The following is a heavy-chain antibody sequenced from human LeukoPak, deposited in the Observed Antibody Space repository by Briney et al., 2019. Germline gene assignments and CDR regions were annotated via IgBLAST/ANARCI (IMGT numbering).Heavy chain of an antibody. J-gene: IGHJ3*02. CDR3: AKGSAIAARPSAFDI. CDR1: GFTFDDYA. Sequence: PGRSLRLSCAASGFTFDDYAMHWVRQAPGKGLEWVSGISWNSGSIGHADSVKGRFTISRDNAKNSLYLQMNSLRAEDMALYYCAKGSAIAARPSAFDIWGQGTMVTVSS. CDR2: ISWNSGSI. D-gene: IGHD6-6*01. V-gene: IGHV3-9*03.